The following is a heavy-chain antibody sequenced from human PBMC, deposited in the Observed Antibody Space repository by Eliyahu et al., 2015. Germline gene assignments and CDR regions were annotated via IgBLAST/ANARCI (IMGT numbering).Heavy chain of an antibody. D-gene: IGHD6-19*01. CDR2: IYSGGST. Sequence: EVQLVESGGGLIQPGGSLRLSCAASGFTVSXNYMSWVRQAPGKGLEWVSVIYSGGSTYYADSVKGRFTISRDNSKNTLYLQMNSLRAEDTAVYYCARVGIAVADPPAALDYWGQGTLVTVSS. CDR3: ARVGIAVADPPAALDY. J-gene: IGHJ4*02. CDR1: GFTVSXNY. V-gene: IGHV3-53*01.